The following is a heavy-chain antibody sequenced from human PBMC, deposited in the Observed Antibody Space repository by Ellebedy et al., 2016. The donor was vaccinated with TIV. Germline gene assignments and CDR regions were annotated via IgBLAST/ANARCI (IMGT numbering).Heavy chain of an antibody. CDR3: ARRNDFDI. Sequence: GGSLRLXXAASGFSVSKNYMNWVRQAPGKGLECVSLLYSGGGTYYADSVKGRFTISRDNSKNTVYLQMNSLRAEDTAVYYCARRNDFDIWGQGTMVTVSS. CDR1: GFSVSKNY. V-gene: IGHV3-66*01. CDR2: LYSGGGT. J-gene: IGHJ3*02.